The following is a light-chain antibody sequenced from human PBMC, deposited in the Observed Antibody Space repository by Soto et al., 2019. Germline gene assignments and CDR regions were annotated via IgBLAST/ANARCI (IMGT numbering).Light chain of an antibody. V-gene: IGKV3-15*01. CDR2: GAS. J-gene: IGKJ1*01. CDR3: QHYNNWPPWT. CDR1: QSVSIN. Sequence: EIVMTQSPATLSVSPGERATLSCRASQSVSINLAWYQQKPGQAPRLLIYGASTRATGIPARFSGSGSGTDFTLTIISLQSEDFAFYYCQHYNNWPPWTFDQGTKVEIK.